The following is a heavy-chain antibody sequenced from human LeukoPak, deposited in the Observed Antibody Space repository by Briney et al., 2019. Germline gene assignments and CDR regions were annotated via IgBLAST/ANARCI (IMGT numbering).Heavy chain of an antibody. CDR1: GFSFSSYG. CDR3: ASHGGL. CDR2: IWCDGTNE. D-gene: IGHD3-10*01. J-gene: IGHJ4*02. Sequence: GGSLRLSCVASGFSFSSYGMHWVRQPPGKGLEWVAVIWCDGTNENYADSVKGRFTISRDNLKNTLYLQMNNLRAEDTAVFYCASHGGLWGQGTLVTVSS. V-gene: IGHV3-33*01.